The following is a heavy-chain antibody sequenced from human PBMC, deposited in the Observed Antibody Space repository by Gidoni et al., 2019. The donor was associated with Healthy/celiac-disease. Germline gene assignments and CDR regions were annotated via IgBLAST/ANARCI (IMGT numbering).Heavy chain of an antibody. D-gene: IGHD3-9*01. V-gene: IGHV4-39*01. Sequence: QLQLQESGPGLVKPSETLSLTCTVSGGSISSSSYYWGWIRQPPGKGLEWIGSIYYSGSTSYTPSLKSRVTISVDTSKNQFSLKLSSVTAADTAVYYCARHRLAYDILTGYYPTGAFAIWGQGTMVTVSS. CDR2: IYYSGST. CDR1: GGSISSSSYY. J-gene: IGHJ3*02. CDR3: ARHRLAYDILTGYYPTGAFAI.